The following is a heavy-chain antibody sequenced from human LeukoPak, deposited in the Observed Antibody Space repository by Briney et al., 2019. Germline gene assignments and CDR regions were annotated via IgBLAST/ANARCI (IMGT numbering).Heavy chain of an antibody. CDR2: IYYSGST. D-gene: IGHD1-26*01. CDR3: ARDPSIVDAFDI. J-gene: IGHJ3*02. CDR1: GGSISSYY. V-gene: IGHV4-59*01. Sequence: PSETLSLTSTVSGGSISSYYWSWIRQPPGKGLEWIGYIYYSGSTNYNPSLKSRVTISVDTSKNQFSLKLSSVTAADTAVYYCARDPSIVDAFDIWGQGTMVTVSS.